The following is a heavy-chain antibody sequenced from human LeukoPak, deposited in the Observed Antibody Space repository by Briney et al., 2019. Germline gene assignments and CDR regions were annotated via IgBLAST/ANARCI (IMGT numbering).Heavy chain of an antibody. CDR3: ARDYGAAGKFDY. D-gene: IGHD6-13*01. V-gene: IGHV4-59*12. CDR1: DGSISIYY. J-gene: IGHJ4*02. CDR2: IHHSGST. Sequence: PSETLSLTCTVSDGSISIYYWNWIRQPPGKGLEWIGYIHHSGSTNYNPPLKSRVTMSVDKSKNQFSLKLSSVTAADTAVYYCARDYGAAGKFDYWGQGTLVTVSS.